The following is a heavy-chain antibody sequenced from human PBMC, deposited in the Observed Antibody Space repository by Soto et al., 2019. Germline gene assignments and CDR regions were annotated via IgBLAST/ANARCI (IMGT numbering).Heavy chain of an antibody. CDR2: INPKSGGT. D-gene: IGHD2-8*01. Sequence: ASVQVSCKASVYRFTDYHIHWVRQAPGQGLEWLGRINPKSGGTSTAQKFQGWVTMTRDRSISTVYMELTRLRSDDTAVYFCARGHSTDCSNGVCSFFYNHEMDVWGQGTTVTVSS. V-gene: IGHV1-2*04. CDR3: ARGHSTDCSNGVCSFFYNHEMDV. CDR1: VYRFTDYH. J-gene: IGHJ6*02.